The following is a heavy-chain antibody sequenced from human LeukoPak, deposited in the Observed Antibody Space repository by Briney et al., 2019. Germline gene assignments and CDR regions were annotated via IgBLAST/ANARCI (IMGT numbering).Heavy chain of an antibody. J-gene: IGHJ4*02. Sequence: GGSLRLSCAASGFTFNKYWKHWVRQVPRKGLIWVSRINNEGNDTNYVDSVKGRFTISRDNAKNTLYLQMNSLRAEDTAVYYCGKGIYGNFDYWGQGSLVTVSS. CDR3: GKGIYGNFDY. V-gene: IGHV3-74*01. CDR2: INNEGNDT. D-gene: IGHD3-10*01. CDR1: GFTFNKYW.